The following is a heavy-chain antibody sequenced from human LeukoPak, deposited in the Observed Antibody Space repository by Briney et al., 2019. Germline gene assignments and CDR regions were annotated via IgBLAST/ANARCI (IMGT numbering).Heavy chain of an antibody. V-gene: IGHV4-4*07. CDR2: IYTSGST. Sequence: PSETLSLTCIVSGGSISSYYWSWIRQPAGKGLEWIGRIYTSGSTNYTPSLKSRVTMSVDTSKNQFSLKLSSVTAADTAVYYCARMHDYGDYQYAFDIWGQGTMVTVS. CDR3: ARMHDYGDYQYAFDI. D-gene: IGHD4-17*01. J-gene: IGHJ3*02. CDR1: GGSISSYY.